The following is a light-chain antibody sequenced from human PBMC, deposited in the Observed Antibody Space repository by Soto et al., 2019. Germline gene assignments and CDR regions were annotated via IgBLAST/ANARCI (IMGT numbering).Light chain of an antibody. CDR1: QSIGSN. CDR2: GAS. V-gene: IGKV3-15*01. J-gene: IGKJ1*01. Sequence: EIVMTQSPATLSVSPGERATLSCRASQSIGSNVAGYQQKPGQAPRLLIYGASTRATGIPARFSGSGFGTEFSLTINCLQSEDFVVYYCQQYNNWRRTFGQGTTVEL. CDR3: QQYNNWRRT.